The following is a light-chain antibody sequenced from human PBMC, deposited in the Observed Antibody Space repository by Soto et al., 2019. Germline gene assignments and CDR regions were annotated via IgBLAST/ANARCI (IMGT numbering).Light chain of an antibody. J-gene: IGKJ1*01. V-gene: IGKV3-20*01. CDR2: GAS. Sequence: EIVLPQSPGILSLSPVERAILSCRASQSVSRNFLAWYQQKPGHAPRLLMYGASNRATGIPDRFRGSGSGTDFSLIISRLEPEDFAVYYCKQYGSSRTFGKGTKVDIK. CDR3: KQYGSSRT. CDR1: QSVSRNF.